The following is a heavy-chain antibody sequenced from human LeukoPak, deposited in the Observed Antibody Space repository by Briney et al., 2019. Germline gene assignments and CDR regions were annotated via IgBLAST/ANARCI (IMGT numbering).Heavy chain of an antibody. CDR1: GFTFNTYW. V-gene: IGHV3-74*01. CDR3: VRVGGTSSIGGDC. J-gene: IGHJ4*02. CDR2: IKSDGSNS. Sequence: GGSLRLSCAASGFTFNTYWMHWVRQAPGTGLVWVSRIKSDGSNSNYADCVKGRFTISRDNAKNTLYLQMNSLRAEDTAVYHCVRVGGTSSIGGDCWGQGTLVTVSS. D-gene: IGHD1-1*01.